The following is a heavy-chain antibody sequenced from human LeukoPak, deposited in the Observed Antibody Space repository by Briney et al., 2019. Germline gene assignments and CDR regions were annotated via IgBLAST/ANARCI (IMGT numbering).Heavy chain of an antibody. CDR2: IIPIFGTA. V-gene: IGHV1-69*13. J-gene: IGHJ3*02. Sequence: SVRVSCKASGHTFTGYYMHWVRQAPGQGLEWMGGIIPIFGTANYAQKFQGRVTITADESTSTAYMELSSLRSEDTAVYYCASLPYYDILTGYYIGAFDIWGQGTMVTVSS. CDR3: ASLPYYDILTGYYIGAFDI. CDR1: GHTFTGYY. D-gene: IGHD3-9*01.